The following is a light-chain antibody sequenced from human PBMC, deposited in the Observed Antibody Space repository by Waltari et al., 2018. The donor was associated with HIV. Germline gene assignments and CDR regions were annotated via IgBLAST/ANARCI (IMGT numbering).Light chain of an antibody. CDR3: QQYNSHSYT. CDR1: QIINNW. J-gene: IGKJ2*01. V-gene: IGKV1-5*03. CDR2: KTS. Sequence: DVQMTQSPSTLSASVGDRVAITCRASQIINNWLAWYQQRPGRPPKLLIYKTSNLENGVPVRFIGSGSVAEFTLTIDGLQPDDFATYFCQQYNSHSYTFGQGTRLDI.